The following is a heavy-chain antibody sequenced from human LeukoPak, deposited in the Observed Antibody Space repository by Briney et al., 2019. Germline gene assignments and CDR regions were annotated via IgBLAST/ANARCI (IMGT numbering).Heavy chain of an antibody. CDR1: GGSFSSYY. D-gene: IGHD1-26*01. Sequence: PSETLSLTCAVYGGSFSSYYWGWIRQPPGKGLEWIGSIYYSGSTYYNPSLKSRVTISVDTSKNQFSLKLSSVTAADTANCAPLSKGSYYLGYWGQGTLVTVSS. V-gene: IGHV4-39*01. CDR3: LSKGSYYLGY. CDR2: IYYSGST. J-gene: IGHJ4*02.